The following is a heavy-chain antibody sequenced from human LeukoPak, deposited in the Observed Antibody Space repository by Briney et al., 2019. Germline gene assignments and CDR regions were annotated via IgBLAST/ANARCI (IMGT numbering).Heavy chain of an antibody. CDR1: GYTFTSYY. Sequence: ASVKVSCKASGYTFTSYYMHWVRQAPGQGLEWMGIINPSGGSTSYAQKFQGRVTMTRDMSTSTVYMERSSLRSEDTAVYYCARDSASYDSSGYYSYWGQGTLVTVSS. D-gene: IGHD3-22*01. CDR3: ARDSASYDSSGYYSY. CDR2: INPSGGST. J-gene: IGHJ4*02. V-gene: IGHV1-46*01.